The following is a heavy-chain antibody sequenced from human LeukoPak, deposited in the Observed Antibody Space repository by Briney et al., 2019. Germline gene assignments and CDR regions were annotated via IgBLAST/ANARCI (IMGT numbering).Heavy chain of an antibody. V-gene: IGHV4-59*08. Sequence: PSETLSLTCTVSGGSISSYYWSWIRQPPGKGLEWIGYIHYSGSTNYNPSLKSRLTISVETSKNQFSLKLRSVTAADTAVYYCARVSLPTFGGVIVKTFDYWGQGTLVTVSS. CDR3: ARVSLPTFGGVIVKTFDY. J-gene: IGHJ4*02. CDR2: IHYSGST. CDR1: GGSISSYY. D-gene: IGHD3-16*02.